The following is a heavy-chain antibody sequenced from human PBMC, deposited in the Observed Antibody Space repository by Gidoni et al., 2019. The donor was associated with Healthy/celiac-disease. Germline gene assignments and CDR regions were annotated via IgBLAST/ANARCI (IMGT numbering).Heavy chain of an antibody. CDR1: GYSISSGYY. D-gene: IGHD4-17*01. Sequence: QVQLQESGPGLVKPSETLSLTCTVSGYSISSGYYWGWIRQPPGKGLEWIGSIYHSGSTYYNPSLKSRVTISVDTSKNQFSLKLSSVTAADTAVYYCARDHFEGGDYLYYYGMDVWGQGTTVTVSS. V-gene: IGHV4-38-2*02. J-gene: IGHJ6*02. CDR2: IYHSGST. CDR3: ARDHFEGGDYLYYYGMDV.